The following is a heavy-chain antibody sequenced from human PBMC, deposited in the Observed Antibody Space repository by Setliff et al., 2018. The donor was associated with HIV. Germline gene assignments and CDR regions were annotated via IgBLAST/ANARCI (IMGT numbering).Heavy chain of an antibody. Sequence: SETLSLTCTVSGGSITSGGHYWSWIRQHPGKGLEWIGYIYYTGSTYYNPSLKSRVTISVDTSKNQFSLNLSSVTAADTALYYCARSSDRFCSGGSCSPVIYYWGQGTLVTVS. V-gene: IGHV4-31*03. CDR2: IYYTGST. CDR1: GGSITSGGHY. CDR3: ARSSDRFCSGGSCSPVIYY. J-gene: IGHJ4*02. D-gene: IGHD2-15*01.